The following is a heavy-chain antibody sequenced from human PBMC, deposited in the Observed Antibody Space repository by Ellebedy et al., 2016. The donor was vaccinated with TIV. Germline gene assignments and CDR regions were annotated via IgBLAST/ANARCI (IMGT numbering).Heavy chain of an antibody. CDR2: LSPNSGNT. V-gene: IGHV1-8*01. Sequence: ASVKVSCXASGYTFTTFDINWVRQATGQGLEWMGWLSPNSGNTGSAQKFQGRVTMTMNTSISTAYMELNSLTSEDTAVYYCARGNFGSGSQGGSWGQGTLVIVSS. J-gene: IGHJ5*02. CDR1: GYTFTTFD. D-gene: IGHD3-10*01. CDR3: ARGNFGSGSQGGS.